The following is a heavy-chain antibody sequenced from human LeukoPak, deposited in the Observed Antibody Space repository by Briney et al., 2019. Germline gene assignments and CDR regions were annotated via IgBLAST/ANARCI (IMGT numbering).Heavy chain of an antibody. CDR3: ARDHGIDLGYFDL. Sequence: GGSLRLSCAVSGFTVSSNYMSWVRQAPGKELEWVSVIYSGGSTYYADSVKGRFTISRDNSKNTLYVQMNSLRAEDTAVYYCARDHGIDLGYFDLWGRGTLVTVSS. J-gene: IGHJ2*01. CDR2: IYSGGST. D-gene: IGHD3-9*01. CDR1: GFTVSSNY. V-gene: IGHV3-53*05.